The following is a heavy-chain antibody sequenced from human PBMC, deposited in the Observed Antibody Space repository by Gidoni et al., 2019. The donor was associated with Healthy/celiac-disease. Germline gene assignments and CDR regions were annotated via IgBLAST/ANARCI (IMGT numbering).Heavy chain of an antibody. CDR1: GFTFSSYG. CDR3: ARAFEYSSFYYYYYGMDV. CDR2: IWYDGSNK. J-gene: IGHJ6*02. Sequence: QVQLVESGGGVVQPGRSLRLSCAASGFTFSSYGMHWVRQAPGKGLEWVAVIWYDGSNKYYADSVKGRFTISRDNSKNTLYLQMNSLRAEDTAVYYCARAFEYSSFYYYYYGMDVWGQGTTVTVSS. V-gene: IGHV3-33*01. D-gene: IGHD6-6*01.